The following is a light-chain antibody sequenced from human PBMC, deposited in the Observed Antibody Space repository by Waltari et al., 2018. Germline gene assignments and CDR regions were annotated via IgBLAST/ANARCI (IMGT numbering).Light chain of an antibody. V-gene: IGLV2-14*01. CDR2: EVS. CDR3: SSYTSSSTSVV. CDR1: SSDVGGYNS. J-gene: IGLJ2*01. Sequence: QSALTQPASVSGSPGQSTTISCTGTSSDVGGYNSASWYQQHPGKAPKLMIYEVSNRPSGVSNRFSGSKSGNTASLTISGLQAEDEADYYCSSYTSSSTSVVFGGGTKLTVL.